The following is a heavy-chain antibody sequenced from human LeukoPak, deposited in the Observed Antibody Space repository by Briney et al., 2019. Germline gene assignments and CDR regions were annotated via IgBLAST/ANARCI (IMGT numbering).Heavy chain of an antibody. CDR1: GFTFSSYW. V-gene: IGHV3-7*01. Sequence: GGSLRLSCAASGFTFSSYWMSWVRQAPGKGLEWVANIKQDGSEKYYVDSVKGRFTISRDNAKNSLYLQMNSLRAEDTAVYYCAIDTGRTLTTFDYWGQGTLVTVSS. D-gene: IGHD4/OR15-4a*01. CDR2: IKQDGSEK. J-gene: IGHJ4*02. CDR3: AIDTGRTLTTFDY.